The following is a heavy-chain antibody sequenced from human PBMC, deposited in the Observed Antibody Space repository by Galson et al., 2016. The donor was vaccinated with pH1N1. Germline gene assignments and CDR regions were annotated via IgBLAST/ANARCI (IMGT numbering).Heavy chain of an antibody. CDR2: ISGGGTI. J-gene: IGHJ4*02. D-gene: IGHD6-13*01. Sequence: SLRLSCAVSGLTFRSYAMNWVRQAPGKGPEWVSVISGGGTIHYADSVKGRFTISRDNAKNTVYLEMNNLKVEDTAVYYCARSPYSINWYYSFWGQGILVTVSS. CDR3: ARSPYSINWYYSF. CDR1: GLTFRSYA. V-gene: IGHV3-23*01.